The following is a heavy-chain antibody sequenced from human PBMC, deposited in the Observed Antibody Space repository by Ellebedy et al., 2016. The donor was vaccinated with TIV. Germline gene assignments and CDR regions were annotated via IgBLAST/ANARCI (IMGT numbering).Heavy chain of an antibody. Sequence: PGGSLRLSCTASGINLSPFAMGWVRQTPGKGLEWVSGLYGSGRGITYSDSVKGRFIISRDNSRNTLYLQMNSLRAEDTAIYYCAKDQVGGDGRWVFDIWGQGTMVTVSS. D-gene: IGHD2-21*01. CDR2: LYGSGRGI. J-gene: IGHJ3*02. CDR1: GINLSPFA. V-gene: IGHV3-23*01. CDR3: AKDQVGGDGRWVFDI.